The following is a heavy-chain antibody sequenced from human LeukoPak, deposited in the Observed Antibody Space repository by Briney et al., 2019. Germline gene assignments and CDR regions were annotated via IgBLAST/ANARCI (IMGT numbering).Heavy chain of an antibody. CDR1: GFTFSSYS. Sequence: PGGSLRFSCAASGFTFSSYSMNWVRQAPGKGLEWGANIKEDGSEKYYVDSVKGRFTISRDNDKNSLYLQMNSLRAEDTAVYYCARDRDNVAGTRGYFDYWGQGTLVTVSS. CDR2: IKEDGSEK. CDR3: ARDRDNVAGTRGYFDY. D-gene: IGHD6-19*01. V-gene: IGHV3-7*01. J-gene: IGHJ4*02.